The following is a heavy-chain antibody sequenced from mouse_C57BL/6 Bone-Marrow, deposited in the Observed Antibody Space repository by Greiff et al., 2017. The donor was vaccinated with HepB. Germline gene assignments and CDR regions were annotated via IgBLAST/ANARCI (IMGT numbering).Heavy chain of an antibody. J-gene: IGHJ1*03. CDR2: IYPGSGNT. V-gene: IGHV1-76*01. CDR3: ARDGFSDV. CDR1: GYTFTDYY. Sequence: QVQLQQSGAELVRPGASVKLSCKASGYTFTDYYINWVKQRPGQGLEWIARIYPGSGNTYYNEKFKGKATLTAEKSSSTAYMQLSSLTSEDSAVYFCARDGFSDVWGTGTTVTVSS. D-gene: IGHD2-3*01.